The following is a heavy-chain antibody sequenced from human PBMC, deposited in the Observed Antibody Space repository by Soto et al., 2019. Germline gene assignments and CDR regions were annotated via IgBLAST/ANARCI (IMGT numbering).Heavy chain of an antibody. Sequence: QVQLVQSGAEVKKPGSSVKVSCKASGGTFSSYAISWVRQAPGQGLEWMGGIIPIFGTANYAQKFHGRVTITEDKSTSTAYMELSSLRSEDTAVYYCARLDSGYVPNYYYYGMDVWGQGTTVTVSS. CDR2: IIPIFGTA. V-gene: IGHV1-69*06. CDR1: GGTFSSYA. J-gene: IGHJ6*02. D-gene: IGHD5-12*01. CDR3: ARLDSGYVPNYYYYGMDV.